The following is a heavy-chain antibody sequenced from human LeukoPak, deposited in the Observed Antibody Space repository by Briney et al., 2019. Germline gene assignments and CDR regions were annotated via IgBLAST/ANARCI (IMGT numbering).Heavy chain of an antibody. J-gene: IGHJ3*01. CDR2: ILTCGGT. V-gene: IGHV4-4*09. Sequence: SETLSLTCTFSVGPFSVYYWSCIRHAPVKGLEWIGLILTCGGTNYNPSGRLPVTISVNTSKNHFSLSLRSVTAADTAVYYSAKLDSIVTGGVSAASDVWGEGRKATVSS. CDR3: AKLDSIVTGGVSAASDV. CDR1: VGPFSVYY. D-gene: IGHD2-8*02.